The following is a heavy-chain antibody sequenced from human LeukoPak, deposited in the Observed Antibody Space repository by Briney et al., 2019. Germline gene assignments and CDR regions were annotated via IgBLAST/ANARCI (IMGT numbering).Heavy chain of an antibody. D-gene: IGHD6-13*01. CDR1: GFTFSSYA. J-gene: IGHJ3*02. CDR3: ARVQQQLVIDNDAFDI. V-gene: IGHV3-30-3*01. Sequence: PGRSLRLSCAASGFTFSSYAMHWVRQAPGKGLEWVAVISYDGSNKYYADSVKGRFTISRDNSKNTLYLQTNSLRAEDTAVYYCARVQQQLVIDNDAFDIWGQGTMVTVSS. CDR2: ISYDGSNK.